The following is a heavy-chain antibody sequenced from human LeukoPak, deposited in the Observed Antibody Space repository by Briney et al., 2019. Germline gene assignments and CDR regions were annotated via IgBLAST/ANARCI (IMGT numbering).Heavy chain of an antibody. J-gene: IGHJ4*02. D-gene: IGHD2-2*03. CDR3: ARQGDGYCSSTNCLFSFDN. CDR1: GGSISTSSYF. V-gene: IGHV4-39*01. CDR2: IYYSGNT. Sequence: TSVTLSLTCAVSGGSISTSSYFWGWIRQPPGRGLEWIASIYYSGNTYYNPSLKSRVTISEDPSKNQFSLKLSSVTAADTAVYYCARQGDGYCSSTNCLFSFDNWGQGTLVTVSS.